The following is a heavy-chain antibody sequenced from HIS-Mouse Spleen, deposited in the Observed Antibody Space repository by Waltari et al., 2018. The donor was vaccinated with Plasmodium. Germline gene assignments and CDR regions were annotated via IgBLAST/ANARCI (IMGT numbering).Heavy chain of an antibody. CDR3: AKDRRSSSWYVDY. Sequence: QVQLVESGGGVVQPGRSLRLSCAASGFPFSSYGMHWVRQAPGKGLECVAVISYDGSNKYYADSVKGRFTISRDNSKNTLYLQMNSLRAEDTAVYYCAKDRRSSSWYVDYWGQGTLVTVSS. D-gene: IGHD6-13*01. V-gene: IGHV3-30*18. CDR1: GFPFSSYG. CDR2: ISYDGSNK. J-gene: IGHJ4*02.